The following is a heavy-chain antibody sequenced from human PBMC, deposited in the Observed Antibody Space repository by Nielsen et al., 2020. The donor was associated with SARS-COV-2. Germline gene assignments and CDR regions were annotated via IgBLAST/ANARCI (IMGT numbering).Heavy chain of an antibody. CDR2: INPSGSGT. D-gene: IGHD3-3*01. V-gene: IGHV3-74*01. CDR3: AGGADFWSGTQRYYMDV. Sequence: GGSLRLSCSASGFTFGSTWMDWVRQAPGQGLVWVSRINPSGSGTAYADSVKGRFAVSRDNAENTVVLQIHSLRVEDTAVYYCAGGADFWSGTQRYYMDVWGKGTTVTVSS. J-gene: IGHJ6*03. CDR1: GFTFGSTW.